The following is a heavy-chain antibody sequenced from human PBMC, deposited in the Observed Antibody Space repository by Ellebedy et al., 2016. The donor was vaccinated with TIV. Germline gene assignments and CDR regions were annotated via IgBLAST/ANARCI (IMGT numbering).Heavy chain of an antibody. J-gene: IGHJ3*02. CDR1: GFTVSYTY. CDR2: IQTGGDT. D-gene: IGHD1-20*01. Sequence: GGSLRLSCAASGFTVSYTYMSWVRQAPGKGLEWVSVIQTGGDTYYADSVRGRFIISRDSSKNTLYLQMNSLRAEDTAVYYCARRITGTYGDDALDIWGQGTMVTVSS. CDR3: ARRITGTYGDDALDI. V-gene: IGHV3-53*01.